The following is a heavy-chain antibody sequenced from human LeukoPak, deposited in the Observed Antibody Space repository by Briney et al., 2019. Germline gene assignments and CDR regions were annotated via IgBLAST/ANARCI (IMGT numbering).Heavy chain of an antibody. J-gene: IGHJ4*02. CDR3: ARAPGSSLNY. V-gene: IGHV3-30-3*01. Sequence: QTGGSLRLSCAASGFTFSSYAMHWVRQAPGKGLEWVAVISHDGSNKYYADSVKGRFTISRDNSKNTLYLQMNSLRAEDTAVCYCARAPGSSLNYWGQGTLVTVSS. D-gene: IGHD6-6*01. CDR2: ISHDGSNK. CDR1: GFTFSSYA.